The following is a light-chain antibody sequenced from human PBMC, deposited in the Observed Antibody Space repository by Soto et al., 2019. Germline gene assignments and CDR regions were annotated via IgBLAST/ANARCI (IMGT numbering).Light chain of an antibody. V-gene: IGKV3-20*01. CDR2: GAS. CDR1: QSVSSSS. J-gene: IGKJ2*01. CDR3: QQYGSSPPMYT. Sequence: EIVLTQSPGTLSLSPGERATLSCRASQSVSSSSLAWYQQKPGQAPRLLIYGASSRATGIPDRFSGSGSGTDFTLTIRGLEPEDFAVYYCQQYGSSPPMYTFGQGTKLEIK.